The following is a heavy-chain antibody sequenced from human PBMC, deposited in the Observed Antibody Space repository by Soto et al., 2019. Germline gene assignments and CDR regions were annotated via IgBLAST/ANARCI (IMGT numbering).Heavy chain of an antibody. V-gene: IGHV1-69*13. J-gene: IGHJ6*02. D-gene: IGHD3-16*01. CDR2: IIPIFGTA. Sequence: GASVKVSCKASGYTFTSYGMNWVRQAPGRGLEWMGGIIPIFGTANYAQKFQGRVTITADESTSTAYMELSSLRSEDTAVYYCARDRFRRGMDVWGQGTTVTVSS. CDR3: ARDRFRRGMDV. CDR1: GYTFTSYG.